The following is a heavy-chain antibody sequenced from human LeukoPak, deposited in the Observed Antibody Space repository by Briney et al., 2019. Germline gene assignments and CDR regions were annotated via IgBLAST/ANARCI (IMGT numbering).Heavy chain of an antibody. CDR1: GYTFTSYY. CDR3: ARFHGSGSYYKRVYGMDV. D-gene: IGHD3-10*01. Sequence: GASVKVSCKASGYTFTSYYMHWVRQAPGQGLEWMGIINPSGGSTSYAQKFQGRVTMTRDTSTSTAYMELSSLRSEDTAVYYCARFHGSGSYYKRVYGMDVWGQGTTVTVSS. V-gene: IGHV1-46*01. J-gene: IGHJ6*02. CDR2: INPSGGST.